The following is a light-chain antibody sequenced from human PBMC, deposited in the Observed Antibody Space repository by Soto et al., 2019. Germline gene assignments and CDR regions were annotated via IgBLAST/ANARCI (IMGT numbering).Light chain of an antibody. J-gene: IGKJ5*01. CDR1: QTISSW. V-gene: IGKV1-5*03. Sequence: DIQRTQSPSTLSGSVGDRVTITCRASQTISSWLAWYQQKPGKAPKLLIYKASTLKSGVPSRFSGSGSGTDFTLTISSLEPEDFAVYYGQQRNIWPTVTVSQGTRREIK. CDR2: KAS. CDR3: QQRNIWPTVT.